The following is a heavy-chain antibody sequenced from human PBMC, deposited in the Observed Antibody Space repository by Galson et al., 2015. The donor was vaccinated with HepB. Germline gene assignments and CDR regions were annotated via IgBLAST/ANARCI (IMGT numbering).Heavy chain of an antibody. CDR3: ARTPLGATYYFDY. V-gene: IGHV3-74*01. CDR1: GFTFSSYW. CDR2: INSDGSST. D-gene: IGHD1-26*01. J-gene: IGHJ4*02. Sequence: LRLSCAASGFTFSSYWMHWVRQAPGKGLVWVSRINSDGSSTSYADSVKGRFTISRDNAKNTLYLQMNSLRAEDTAVYYCARTPLGATYYFDYWGQGTLVTVSS.